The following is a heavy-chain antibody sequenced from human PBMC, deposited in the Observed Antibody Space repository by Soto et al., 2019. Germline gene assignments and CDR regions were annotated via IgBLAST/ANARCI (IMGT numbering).Heavy chain of an antibody. J-gene: IGHJ4*02. Sequence: GESLKISCKGSGYSFAGYWITWVRQKPGKGLEWMGLIDPSDSQTYYSPSFRGHVTISVTKSITTVFLQWSSLRASDTAMYYCARQIYDSDTGPNFQYYFDSWGQGTPVTVYS. D-gene: IGHD3-22*01. CDR1: GYSFAGYW. CDR2: IDPSDSQT. CDR3: ARQIYDSDTGPNFQYYFDS. V-gene: IGHV5-10-1*01.